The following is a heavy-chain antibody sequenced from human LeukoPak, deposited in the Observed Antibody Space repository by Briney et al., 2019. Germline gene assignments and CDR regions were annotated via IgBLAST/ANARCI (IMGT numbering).Heavy chain of an antibody. J-gene: IGHJ2*01. V-gene: IGHV4-34*01. Sequence: PSETLSLTCAVYGGSFSGYYWSWIRQPPGKGLEWIGEINHSGSTNYNPSLKSRVTISVDTSKNQFSLKLTFVTAADTAVYYCARGAGNFDLWGRGTLVTVSS. CDR2: INHSGST. CDR1: GGSFSGYY. CDR3: ARGAGNFDL.